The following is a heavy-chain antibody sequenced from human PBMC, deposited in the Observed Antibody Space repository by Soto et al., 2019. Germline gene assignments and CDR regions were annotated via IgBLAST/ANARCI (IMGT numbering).Heavy chain of an antibody. CDR2: ISSSSSYI. Sequence: PGGSLRLSCAASGFTFSSYSMNWVRQAPGKGLEWVSSISSSSSYIYYADSVKGRFTISRDNAKNSLYLQMNSLGAEDTAVYYCARDRVAYYYDSSGYPSEAFDIWGQGTMVTVSS. CDR3: ARDRVAYYYDSSGYPSEAFDI. J-gene: IGHJ3*02. V-gene: IGHV3-21*01. CDR1: GFTFSSYS. D-gene: IGHD3-22*01.